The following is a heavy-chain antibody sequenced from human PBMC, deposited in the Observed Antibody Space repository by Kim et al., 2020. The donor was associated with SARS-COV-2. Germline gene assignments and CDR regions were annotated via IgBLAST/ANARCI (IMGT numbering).Heavy chain of an antibody. Sequence: RRRVTISVDTSKNQFSLKLSSVTAADTAVYYCARESNFYCSRTSCYGMDVWGQGTTVTVSS. D-gene: IGHD2-2*01. J-gene: IGHJ6*02. CDR3: ARESNFYCSRTSCYGMDV. V-gene: IGHV4-59*01.